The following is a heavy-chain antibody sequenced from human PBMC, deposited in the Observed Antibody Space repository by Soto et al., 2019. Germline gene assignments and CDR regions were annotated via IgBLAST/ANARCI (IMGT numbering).Heavy chain of an antibody. CDR2: IYYSGST. V-gene: IGHV4-39*01. CDR3: ARRERFGGTMVRGVISY. CDR1: GGSISSSSYY. Sequence: QLQLQESGPGLVKPSETLSLTCTVSGGSISSSSYYWGWIRQPPGKGLEWIGSIYYSGSTYYNPSLKSRVTISVDTSKNQFSLKLSSVTAADTAVYYCARRERFGGTMVRGVISYWGQGTLVTVSS. D-gene: IGHD3-10*01. J-gene: IGHJ4*02.